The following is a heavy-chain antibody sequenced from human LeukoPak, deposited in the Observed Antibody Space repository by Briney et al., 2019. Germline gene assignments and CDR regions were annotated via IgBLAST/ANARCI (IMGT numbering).Heavy chain of an antibody. Sequence: GGSLRLSCAASGFPFTNAWMTWVRLAPGKGLEWVGRIRSQGFGGTTDYAAPVRGRFTISRDDSKDTVYLQMDSLKIEDTAVYYCCTVGGHNHVWLTYYYGYWGQGTRVTVSS. CDR1: GFPFTNAW. CDR2: IRSQGFGGTT. CDR3: CTVGGHNHVWLTYYYGY. D-gene: IGHD3-16*01. V-gene: IGHV3-15*01. J-gene: IGHJ4*02.